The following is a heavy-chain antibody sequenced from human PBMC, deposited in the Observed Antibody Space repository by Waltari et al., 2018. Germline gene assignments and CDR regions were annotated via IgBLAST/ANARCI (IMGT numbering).Heavy chain of an antibody. V-gene: IGHV4-38-2*01. Sequence: QVQLQESGPGLVKPSETLSLTCAVSGYSISSGYYWGWIRQPPGKGLEWIGSIYHSGSTYYNPSLKSGVTISVDTSKNQFSLKLSSVTAADTAVYYCARVRWGSGSYRHYFDYWGQGTLVTVSS. CDR3: ARVRWGSGSYRHYFDY. J-gene: IGHJ4*02. CDR2: IYHSGST. D-gene: IGHD1-26*01. CDR1: GYSISSGYY.